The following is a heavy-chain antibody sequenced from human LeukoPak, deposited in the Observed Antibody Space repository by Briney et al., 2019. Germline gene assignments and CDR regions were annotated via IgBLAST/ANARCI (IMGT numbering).Heavy chain of an antibody. V-gene: IGHV4-59*12. CDR3: ARGRWRVDY. Sequence: SETLSLTCTVSGGSINSYYWSWIRQPPGKGLEWIGYIYYSGSTNYNPSLKSRVTISVDTSKNQFSLKLSSVTAADTAVYYCARGRWRVDYWGQGTLVTVSS. J-gene: IGHJ4*02. CDR1: GGSINSYY. D-gene: IGHD6-13*01. CDR2: IYYSGST.